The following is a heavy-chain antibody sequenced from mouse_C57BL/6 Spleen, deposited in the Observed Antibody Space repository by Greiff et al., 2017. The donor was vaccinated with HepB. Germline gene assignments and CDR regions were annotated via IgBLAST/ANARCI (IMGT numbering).Heavy chain of an antibody. J-gene: IGHJ4*01. CDR2: IDPSDSET. Sequence: VQLQQPGAELVRPGSSVKLSCKASGYTFTSYWMHWVKQRPIQGLEWIGNIDPSDSETHYNQKFKDKATLTVDKSSSTAYMQLSSLTSEDSAVYYCARRVYGSGDYAMDYWGQGTSVTVSS. CDR1: GYTFTSYW. CDR3: ARRVYGSGDYAMDY. V-gene: IGHV1-52*01. D-gene: IGHD1-1*01.